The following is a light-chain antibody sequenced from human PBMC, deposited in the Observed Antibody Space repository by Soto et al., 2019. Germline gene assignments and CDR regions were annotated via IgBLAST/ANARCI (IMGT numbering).Light chain of an antibody. CDR3: QQFQSYALT. CDR2: DAS. Sequence: AIQLTQSPSSLSASVGDRVTITCRASQGISSALAWYQHKPGRAPRLLIYDASSLQIVVSSSFSGSGSGTDFTLTISSLQHEDFATYYCQQFQSYALTFGGGTNLEIK. CDR1: QGISSA. V-gene: IGKV1-13*02. J-gene: IGKJ4*01.